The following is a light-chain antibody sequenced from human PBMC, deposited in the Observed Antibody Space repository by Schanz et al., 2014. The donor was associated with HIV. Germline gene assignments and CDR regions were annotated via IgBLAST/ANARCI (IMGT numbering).Light chain of an antibody. J-gene: IGKJ2*01. CDR1: QGISNY. V-gene: IGKV1-27*01. Sequence: DIQMTQSPSYLSASVGDRITLTCRASQGISNYLAWYQQKPGRVPKLLIYSASTLQSGVPSRFSGSGSGTDFTLTISSLQPEDFATYYCQQSYSTPPTFGQGTKLEIK. CDR2: SAS. CDR3: QQSYSTPPT.